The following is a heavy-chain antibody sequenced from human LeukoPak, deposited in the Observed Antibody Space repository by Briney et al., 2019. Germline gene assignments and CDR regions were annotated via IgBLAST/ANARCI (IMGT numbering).Heavy chain of an antibody. CDR2: ISAYNGNT. J-gene: IGHJ5*02. V-gene: IGHV1-18*01. CDR3: ARAYYDFWSGYFVQPPSTPNWFDP. D-gene: IGHD3-3*01. CDR1: GYTFTSYG. Sequence: ASVKVSCKASGYTFTSYGISWVRQAPGQGLEWMGWISAYNGNTNYAQKLQGRVTMTTDTSTSTAYMELRSLRSDDTAVYYCARAYYDFWSGYFVQPPSTPNWFDPWGQGTLVTVSS.